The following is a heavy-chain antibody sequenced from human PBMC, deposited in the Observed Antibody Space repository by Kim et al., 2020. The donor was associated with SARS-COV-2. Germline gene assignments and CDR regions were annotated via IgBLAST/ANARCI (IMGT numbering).Heavy chain of an antibody. CDR3: ASLGYCSGGSCYYYGMDV. V-gene: IGHV4-4*02. D-gene: IGHD2-15*01. J-gene: IGHJ6*02. CDR1: GGSISSSNW. Sequence: SETLSLTCAVSGGSISSSNWWSWVRQPPGKGLEWIGEIYHSGSTNYNPSLKSRVTISVDKSKNQFSLKLSSVTAADTAVYYCASLGYCSGGSCYYYGMDVWGQGTTVTVSS. CDR2: IYHSGST.